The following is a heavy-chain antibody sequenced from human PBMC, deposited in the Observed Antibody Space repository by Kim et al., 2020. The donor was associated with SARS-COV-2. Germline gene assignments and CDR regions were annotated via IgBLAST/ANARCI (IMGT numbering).Heavy chain of an antibody. V-gene: IGHV4-34*01. J-gene: IGHJ4*02. CDR1: GGSFSGYY. CDR3: ARGGDVGVGATTGGDY. D-gene: IGHD1-26*01. Sequence: SETLSLTCAVYGGSFSGYYWSWIRQPPGKGLEWIGEINHSGSTNYNPSLKSRVTISVDTSKNQFSLKLSSVTAADTAVYYCARGGDVGVGATTGGDYWGQGTLVTVSS. CDR2: INHSGST.